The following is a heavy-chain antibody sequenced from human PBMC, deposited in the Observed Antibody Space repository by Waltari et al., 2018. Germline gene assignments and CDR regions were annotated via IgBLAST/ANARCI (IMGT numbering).Heavy chain of an antibody. J-gene: IGHJ4*02. CDR2: ISSSTSTI. CDR3: ATLKFLGATEDY. V-gene: IGHV3-48*01. D-gene: IGHD3-16*01. CDR1: GFTFSSYS. Sequence: EVQLVESGGGLVQPGGSLRLSCAASGFTFSSYSMNWVRQAPGKGREWVSYISSSTSTIYYADAVRGRFTISRDNAKNSLYLQMNSLRAEDTAVYYCATLKFLGATEDYWGQGTLVTVSS.